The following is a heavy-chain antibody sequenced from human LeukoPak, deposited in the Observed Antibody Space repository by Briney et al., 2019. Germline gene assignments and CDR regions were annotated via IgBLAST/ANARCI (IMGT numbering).Heavy chain of an antibody. CDR3: AKVKAWIQLWFVY. J-gene: IGHJ4*02. D-gene: IGHD5-18*01. V-gene: IGHV3-23*01. CDR1: GFTFSSYG. CDR2: ISGSGGST. Sequence: GGSLRLSCAASGFTFSSYGMSWVRQAPGKGLEWVSAISGSGGSTYYADSVKGRFTISRDNSKNTLYLQMNSLRAEDTAVYYCAKVKAWIQLWFVYWGQGTLVTVSS.